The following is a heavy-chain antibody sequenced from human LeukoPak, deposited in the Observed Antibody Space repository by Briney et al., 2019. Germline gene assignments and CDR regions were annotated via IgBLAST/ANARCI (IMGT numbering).Heavy chain of an antibody. CDR2: INSDGSRT. D-gene: IGHD2-2*01. V-gene: IGHV3-74*01. CDR3: ARDDCSSSSCLTY. Sequence: GGSLRLSCAASGFTFSSYWMHWVRQAPGKGLVWVSRINSDGSRTTHADSVKGRFTISRDSAKNTLHLQMNGLRVEDTAVYYCARDDCSSSSCLTYWGQGTLVTVSS. J-gene: IGHJ4*02. CDR1: GFTFSSYW.